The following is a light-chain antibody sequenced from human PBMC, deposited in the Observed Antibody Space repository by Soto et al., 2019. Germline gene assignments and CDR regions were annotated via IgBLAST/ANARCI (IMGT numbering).Light chain of an antibody. CDR1: SSDVGRYNY. Sequence: QSALTQPASVSGSPGQSITISCTGTSSDVGRYNYVSWYQQHPGQAPKIMIYGVSSRPSGVSNRFSGSKSGNTASLSISGLQAGDEADYYCSSYTSSTTFVFGTGTKLTVL. CDR3: SSYTSSTTFV. CDR2: GVS. J-gene: IGLJ1*01. V-gene: IGLV2-14*01.